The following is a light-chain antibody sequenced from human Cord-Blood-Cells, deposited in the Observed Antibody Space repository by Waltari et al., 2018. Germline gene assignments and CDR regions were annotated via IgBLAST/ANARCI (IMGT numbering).Light chain of an antibody. J-gene: IGLJ2*01. V-gene: IGLV2-23*03. Sequence: QSALTQPASVSVSPGQSITISCTGTISDVGSYNLVSCYQQHPGKAPKLMIYEGSKRPSGVSNRFSGSKSGNTASLTISGLQAEDEADYYCCSYAGSSTFVVFGGGTKLTVL. CDR2: EGS. CDR1: ISDVGSYNL. CDR3: CSYAGSSTFVV.